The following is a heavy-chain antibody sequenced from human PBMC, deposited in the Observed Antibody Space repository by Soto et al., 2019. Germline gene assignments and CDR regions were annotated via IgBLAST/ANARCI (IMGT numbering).Heavy chain of an antibody. D-gene: IGHD3-9*01. V-gene: IGHV3-23*01. J-gene: IGHJ6*02. CDR2: ISGSGGST. CDR1: GFTFSSYA. CDR3: AKFEWSHYYYYGMDV. Sequence: GGSLRLSCAASGFTFSSYAMSWVRQAPGKGLEWVSAISGSGGSTYYADSVKGRFAISRDNSKNTLYLQMNSLRAEDTAVYYCAKFEWSHYYYYGMDVWGQGTTVTVSS.